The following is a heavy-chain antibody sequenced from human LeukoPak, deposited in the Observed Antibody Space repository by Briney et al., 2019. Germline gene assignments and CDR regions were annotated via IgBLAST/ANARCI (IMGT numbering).Heavy chain of an antibody. D-gene: IGHD3-22*01. CDR1: GGSFSGYY. Sequence: SETLSLTCAVYGGSFSGYYWSWIRQPPGKGLEWIGEISHSGSTNYNPSLKSRVTISVDTSKNQFSLKLSSVTAADTAVYYCASSGYSDYWGQGTLVTVSS. J-gene: IGHJ4*02. CDR2: ISHSGST. V-gene: IGHV4-34*01. CDR3: ASSGYSDY.